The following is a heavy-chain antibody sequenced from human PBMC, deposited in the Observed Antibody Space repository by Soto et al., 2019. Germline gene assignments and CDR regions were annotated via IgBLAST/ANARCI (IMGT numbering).Heavy chain of an antibody. CDR3: ARDIRYCTNGVCYTGGRFDY. CDR2: IIPIFGTA. CDR1: GGTLSSYA. D-gene: IGHD2-8*01. V-gene: IGHV1-69*06. Sequence: GASVKVSCKASGGTLSSYAISWVRQAPGQGLEWMGGIIPIFGTANYAQKFQGRVTITADKSTSTAYMELSSLRSEDTAVYYCARDIRYCTNGVCYTGGRFDYWGQGTLVTVSS. J-gene: IGHJ4*02.